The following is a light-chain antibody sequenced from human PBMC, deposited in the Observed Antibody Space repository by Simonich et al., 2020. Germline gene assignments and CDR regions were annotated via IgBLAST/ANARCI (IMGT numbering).Light chain of an antibody. CDR3: QQYNKGYT. Sequence: DIQMTQSPSSVSASVGDRVTITCRASQGISSWVAWYQQKPGKAPKLLIYAASSLQSGVPSRFSGSGSGTDFTLTISSLQPDDFATYYCQQYNKGYTFGQGTKLEIK. V-gene: IGKV1D-16*01. CDR1: QGISSW. J-gene: IGKJ2*01. CDR2: AAS.